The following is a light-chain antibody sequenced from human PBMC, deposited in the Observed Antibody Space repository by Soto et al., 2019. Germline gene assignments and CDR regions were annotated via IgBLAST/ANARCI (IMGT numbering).Light chain of an antibody. V-gene: IGKV1-5*03. CDR1: QSVSIW. Sequence: DIQMTQSPSTLSASEGDRVTISCRASQSVSIWLAWYQQKPGRAPKLLIYKSYILESGVQSRFSGSGSGTEFTLTIRSLQPDDFATYYCKQFNTSPWTFGQGTKVDIK. CDR2: KSY. J-gene: IGKJ1*01. CDR3: KQFNTSPWT.